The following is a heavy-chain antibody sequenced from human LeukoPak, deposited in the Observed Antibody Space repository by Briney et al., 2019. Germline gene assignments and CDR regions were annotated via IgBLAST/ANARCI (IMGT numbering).Heavy chain of an antibody. D-gene: IGHD3-16*02. CDR1: GYSFTSYW. CDR2: IYPGDSDT. Sequence: GESLKISCKGSGYSFTSYWIGWVRQMPGKGLEWMGIIYPGDSDTRYSPSFQGQVTISADKSISTAYLQWSSLKASDTAMYYCASGFRNYDYVWGSYRLDAFDIWGQGTMVTVSS. V-gene: IGHV5-51*01. J-gene: IGHJ3*02. CDR3: ASGFRNYDYVWGSYRLDAFDI.